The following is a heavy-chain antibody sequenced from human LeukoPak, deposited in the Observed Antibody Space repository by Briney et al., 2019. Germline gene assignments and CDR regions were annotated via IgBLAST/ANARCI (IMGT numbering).Heavy chain of an antibody. Sequence: ASVKVSCKASGYTFTGYYMHWVRQAPGQGLEWMGWINPNSGGTNYAQKFQGRVTMTRDTSISTAYMELSRLRSDDTAVYYCAILFFWGVFLNLFASWGKGTLVTVSS. D-gene: IGHD3-3*01. V-gene: IGHV1-2*02. CDR2: INPNSGGT. J-gene: IGHJ4*02. CDR1: GYTFTGYY. CDR3: AILFFWGVFLNLFAS.